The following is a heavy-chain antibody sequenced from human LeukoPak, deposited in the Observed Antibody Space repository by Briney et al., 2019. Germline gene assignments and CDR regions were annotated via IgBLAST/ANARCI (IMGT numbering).Heavy chain of an antibody. CDR2: FYTSGST. Sequence: PSETLSLTCTVSGGSISSGTYYWSWIRQPAGKGLEWIGRFYTSGSTNYNPSLKSRVTISVDTSKNQFSLKVSSVSAADTAVYYCARAYSSSWYWNWFDPWGQGTLVTVSS. J-gene: IGHJ5*02. CDR3: ARAYSSSWYWNWFDP. D-gene: IGHD6-13*01. V-gene: IGHV4-61*02. CDR1: GGSISSGTYY.